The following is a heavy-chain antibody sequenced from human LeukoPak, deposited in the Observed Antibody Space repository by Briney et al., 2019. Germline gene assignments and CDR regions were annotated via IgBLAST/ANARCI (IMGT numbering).Heavy chain of an antibody. CDR1: GGSISNSSYY. J-gene: IGHJ4*02. V-gene: IGHV4-39*07. CDR3: AARDETVY. CDR2: IYYSGST. D-gene: IGHD2-21*02. Sequence: PSETLSLTCTVSGGSISNSSYYWGWIRQPPGKGLEWIGSIYYSGSTYCNPSLKSRVTISVDTSKNQFSLKLSSVTAADTAVYYCAARDETVYWGQGTLVTVSS.